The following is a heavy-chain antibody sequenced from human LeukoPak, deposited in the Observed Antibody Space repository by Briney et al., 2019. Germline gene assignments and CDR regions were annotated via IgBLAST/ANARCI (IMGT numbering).Heavy chain of an antibody. CDR1: GFTVSSNY. CDR3: ARGGAPYFDWCFDY. J-gene: IGHJ4*02. D-gene: IGHD3-9*01. Sequence: GKSLRLSCAASGFTVSSNYMSWVRQAPGKGLEWVSVLYSGGGTNYADSVKGRFTISRDNSKNTLYLQMNSLRAEDTAIYYCARGGAPYFDWCFDYWGQGTLVTVSS. V-gene: IGHV3-66*01. CDR2: LYSGGGT.